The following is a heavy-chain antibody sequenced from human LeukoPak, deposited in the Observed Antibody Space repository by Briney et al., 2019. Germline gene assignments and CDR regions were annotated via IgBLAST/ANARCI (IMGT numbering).Heavy chain of an antibody. Sequence: PGGSLRLSCTASGFIFSDYAMSWVRQAPGKGLKWVSGISGDGAFTYYGDSVKGRFTISRDNSKNTLYLQMNSLRGEDRAVYYCAKGVAPRAFDYWGQGTLVTVSS. CDR3: AKGVAPRAFDY. CDR1: GFIFSDYA. V-gene: IGHV3-23*01. J-gene: IGHJ4*02. CDR2: ISGDGAFT.